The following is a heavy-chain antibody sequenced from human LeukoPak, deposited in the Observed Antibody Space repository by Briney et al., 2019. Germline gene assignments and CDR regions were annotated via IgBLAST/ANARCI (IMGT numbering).Heavy chain of an antibody. V-gene: IGHV3-48*03. CDR1: GFTFRSYE. J-gene: IGHJ4*02. CDR3: ARDGTYTDYDPDFDI. CDR2: ITMSGTTL. D-gene: IGHD5-12*01. Sequence: GGSLRLSCTGSGFTFRSYEMNWVRQAPGKGLEWVAHITMSGTTLYYADSVKGRFTISRDNAKNSLYLQMNSLRAEDTAVFYCARDGTYTDYDPDFDIWGQGTLVTVSS.